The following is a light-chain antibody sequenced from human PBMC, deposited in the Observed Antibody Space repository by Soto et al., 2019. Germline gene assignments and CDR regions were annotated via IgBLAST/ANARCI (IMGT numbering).Light chain of an antibody. CDR3: QQYGSSPST. V-gene: IGKV3-20*01. CDR2: GAS. J-gene: IGKJ5*01. CDR1: QSVSSSY. Sequence: IVLTQSPGTLSLSPVERATLSFRASQSVSSSYLAWYQQKPGQAPRLLIYGASSRATGIPDRFSGSGSGTDFTLTIIRLEPEDFAVYYCQQYGSSPSTFGQGTRLEIK.